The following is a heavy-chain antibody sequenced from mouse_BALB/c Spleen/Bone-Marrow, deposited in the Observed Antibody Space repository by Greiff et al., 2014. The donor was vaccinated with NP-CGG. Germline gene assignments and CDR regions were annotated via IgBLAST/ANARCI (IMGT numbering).Heavy chain of an antibody. CDR2: ISYSGST. Sequence: EVNLVESGPGLVEPSQSLSLTCTVTGYSITSDYAWNWIRQFPGNKLEWMGYISYSGSTSYNPSLKSRISITRDTSKNQFFLQLNSVTTEDTATYYCARDNYYGSSYWGQGTTLTVSS. J-gene: IGHJ2*01. CDR1: GYSITSDYA. V-gene: IGHV3-2*02. CDR3: ARDNYYGSSY. D-gene: IGHD1-1*01.